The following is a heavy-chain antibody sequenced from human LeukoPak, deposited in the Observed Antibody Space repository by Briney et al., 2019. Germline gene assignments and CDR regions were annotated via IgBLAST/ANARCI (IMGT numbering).Heavy chain of an antibody. Sequence: GGSLRLSCAVSGITLTNYGMSWVRQAPGKGLEWVAGISDSGGRTNYADSVKGRFTISRDNPKNTLYLQMNSLRVEDTAVYFCAKRGVVIRVILVGFHQEAYYFDSWGQGALVTVSS. D-gene: IGHD3-22*01. J-gene: IGHJ4*02. V-gene: IGHV3-23*01. CDR2: ISDSGGRT. CDR3: AKRGVVIRVILVGFHQEAYYFDS. CDR1: GITLTNYG.